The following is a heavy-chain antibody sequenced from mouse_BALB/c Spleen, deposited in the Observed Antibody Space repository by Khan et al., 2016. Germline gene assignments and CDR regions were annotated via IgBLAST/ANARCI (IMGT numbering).Heavy chain of an antibody. CDR3: ARSEYGDKDAMDY. V-gene: IGHV3-2*02. J-gene: IGHJ4*01. CDR2: ISYSGRT. CDR1: GYSITSDYA. Sequence: EVQLQESGPGLVKPSQSLSLTCTVTGYSITSDYAWNWIRQFPGNRLEWMGYISYSGRTSYNPSPKSRISITRATSKNQFFLQLNSVTLADQANYYCARSEYGDKDAMDYWGQVTPVTVSS. D-gene: IGHD1-1*01.